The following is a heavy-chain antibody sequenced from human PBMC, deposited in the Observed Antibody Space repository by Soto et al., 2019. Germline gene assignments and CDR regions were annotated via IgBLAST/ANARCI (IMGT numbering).Heavy chain of an antibody. Sequence: EVQLVESGGGLVQPGGSLKLSCAASGFSFSDSAIHWVRQASGKGLEWVGRTRSKAHSYATAFAASVKGRFTISRDDSKNTVYLQMTSLKTEDTAVYYCTRHTVDYWGQGTLFTVSS. J-gene: IGHJ4*02. V-gene: IGHV3-73*02. CDR1: GFSFSDSA. D-gene: IGHD4-4*01. CDR3: TRHTVDY. CDR2: TRSKAHSYAT.